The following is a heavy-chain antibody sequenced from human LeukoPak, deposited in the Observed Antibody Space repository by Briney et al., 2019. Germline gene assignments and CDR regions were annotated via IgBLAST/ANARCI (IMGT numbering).Heavy chain of an antibody. CDR2: IYSGGST. J-gene: IGHJ5*02. D-gene: IGHD3-22*01. Sequence: PGGSLRLSCAASGFTVSSNYMSWVRQAPGKGLEWVSVIYSGGSTYYADSVKGRFTISRDNAKNSLYLQMNSLRAEDTAVYYCARGVFGSYYYDSSGAPWGQGTLVTVSS. CDR3: ARGVFGSYYYDSSGAP. CDR1: GFTVSSNY. V-gene: IGHV3-53*01.